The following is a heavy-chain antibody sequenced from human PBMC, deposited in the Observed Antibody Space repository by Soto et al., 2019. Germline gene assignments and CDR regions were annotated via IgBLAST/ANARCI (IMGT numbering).Heavy chain of an antibody. D-gene: IGHD2-21*01. CDR3: AKVRVGIDVDFDY. CDR1: GFTFSNSA. J-gene: IGHJ4*02. CDR2: IRDSDSGGST. V-gene: IGHV3-23*01. Sequence: LRLSCAASGFTFSNSAMTWVRQAPAKGLEWVSTIRDSDSGGSTFYADSVKGRFTISRDDSKNTLYLQMSSLRAEDTAMYYCAKVRVGIDVDFDYWGQGALVTVSS.